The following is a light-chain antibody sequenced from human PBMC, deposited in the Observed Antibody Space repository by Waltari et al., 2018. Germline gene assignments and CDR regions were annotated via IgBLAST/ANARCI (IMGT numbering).Light chain of an antibody. CDR3: HQYASSPWT. Sequence: EIVMTQSPATLSVSPGERVTLSCRASQSVRSNLAWYQQKPGQGPRLLIYDGSTRATGIPARFSGSGSGTDFTLTISSLQAEDVAVYYCHQYASSPWTFGQGTKVEI. CDR1: QSVRSN. V-gene: IGKV3-15*01. J-gene: IGKJ1*01. CDR2: DGS.